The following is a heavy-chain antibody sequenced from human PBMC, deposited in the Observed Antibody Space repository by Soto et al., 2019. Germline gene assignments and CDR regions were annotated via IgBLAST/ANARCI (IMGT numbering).Heavy chain of an antibody. Sequence: QLQLQESGPGLVKPSETLSLTCTVSGGSIRTETYKWGWVRQPPGKGLEYIGGMHYSGTTFYNPSLKSRVTISVDTSNNQFSLELGSVTAADTAVYYCARHKSSGATFLPYYFDYWGQGTLVTVSS. CDR3: ARHKSSGATFLPYYFDY. V-gene: IGHV4-39*01. CDR1: GGSIRTETYK. J-gene: IGHJ4*02. CDR2: MHYSGTT. D-gene: IGHD1-26*01.